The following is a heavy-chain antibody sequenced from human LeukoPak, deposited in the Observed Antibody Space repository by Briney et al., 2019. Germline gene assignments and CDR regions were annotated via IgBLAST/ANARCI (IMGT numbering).Heavy chain of an antibody. CDR3: AREPYYYDSSGYYSHAFDI. V-gene: IGHV1-8*03. D-gene: IGHD3-22*01. Sequence: ASVKVSCKASGYTFTSYDINWVRQATGQGLEWMGWMNPNSGNTGYAQKFHGRVTITRNTSISTAYMELSSLRSEDTAVYYCAREPYYYDSSGYYSHAFDIWGQGTMVTVSS. CDR1: GYTFTSYD. CDR2: MNPNSGNT. J-gene: IGHJ3*02.